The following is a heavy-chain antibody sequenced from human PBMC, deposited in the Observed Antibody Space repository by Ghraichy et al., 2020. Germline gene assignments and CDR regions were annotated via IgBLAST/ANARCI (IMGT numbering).Heavy chain of an antibody. V-gene: IGHV4-31*03. Sequence: SETLSLTCIVSGGSIADDDDYWTWIRQRPGKGLEWLGDIHSSGNTLNNPSLRSRLNISVDTSKNHFFLSLNSVTAADTAVYYCAREGSYDDYFDYWGPGTLVTVSS. D-gene: IGHD3-16*01. CDR3: AREGSYDDYFDY. J-gene: IGHJ4*02. CDR2: IHSSGNT. CDR1: GGSIADDDDY.